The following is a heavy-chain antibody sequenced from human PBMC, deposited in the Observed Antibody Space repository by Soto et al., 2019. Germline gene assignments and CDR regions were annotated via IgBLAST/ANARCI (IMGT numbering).Heavy chain of an antibody. V-gene: IGHV4-39*01. Sequence: QLQLQESGPGLVKPSETLSLTCTVSGGSISSSSYYWGWIRQPPGKGLGWIGSIYYSGSTYYNPSLKSRVTISVDTSKNQFSLKLSSVTAADTAVYYCARHPIRGDNYWGQGTLVTVSS. CDR2: IYYSGST. D-gene: IGHD3-10*01. CDR1: GGSISSSSYY. J-gene: IGHJ4*02. CDR3: ARHPIRGDNY.